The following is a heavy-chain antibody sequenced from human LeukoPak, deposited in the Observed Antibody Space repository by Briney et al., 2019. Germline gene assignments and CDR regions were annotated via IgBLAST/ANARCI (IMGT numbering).Heavy chain of an antibody. CDR2: IYYSGST. J-gene: IGHJ6*03. CDR1: GGSISSYY. Sequence: SETLSLTCTVSGGSISSYYWSWIRQPPGKGLEWIGYIYYSGSTNYNPSLKSRVTISVDTSKNQFSLKLSSVTAADTAVYYCARGIFNYYVSSGYYDFYYYYYMDVWGKGTTVTVSS. V-gene: IGHV4-59*01. D-gene: IGHD3-22*01. CDR3: ARGIFNYYVSSGYYDFYYYYYMDV.